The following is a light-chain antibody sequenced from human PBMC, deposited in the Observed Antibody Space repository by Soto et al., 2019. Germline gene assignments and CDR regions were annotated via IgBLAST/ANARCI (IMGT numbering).Light chain of an antibody. CDR1: QSVSSN. CDR2: GAS. CDR3: QLYNNWPT. J-gene: IGKJ5*01. Sequence: ETVMTQSPATLSVSPGERATLSCRASQSVSSNLAWYQHKPGQAPRLLIYGASTRATGIPARFSGSGSGTEFTLTISSLQSEDFAVYYCQLYNNWPTFGQGTRLEIK. V-gene: IGKV3-15*01.